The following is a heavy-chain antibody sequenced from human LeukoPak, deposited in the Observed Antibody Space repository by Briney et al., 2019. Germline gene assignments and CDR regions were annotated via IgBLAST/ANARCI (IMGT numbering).Heavy chain of an antibody. CDR1: GYSISSSYY. V-gene: IGHV4-38-2*02. CDR3: ARVEVVITSVGYFQH. CDR2: IYHSGST. D-gene: IGHD3-22*01. Sequence: SETLSLTCTVSGYSISSSYYWGWIRQPPGKGLEWIGSIYHSGSTYYNPSLKSRVTISVDTSKNQFSLKLSSVTAADTAVYYWARVEVVITSVGYFQHWGQGTLVTVSS. J-gene: IGHJ1*01.